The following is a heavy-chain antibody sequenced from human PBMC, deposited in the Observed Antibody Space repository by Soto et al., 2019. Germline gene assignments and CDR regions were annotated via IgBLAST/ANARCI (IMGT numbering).Heavy chain of an antibody. J-gene: IGHJ4*02. V-gene: IGHV3-23*01. CDR1: GFSFSSYA. CDR3: AKFEGFEYSSGCYWSGVLYDY. D-gene: IGHD6-19*01. CDR2: ISGSGGST. Sequence: VGSLRLSCAASGFSFSSYAMSWVRQAPGKGLEWVSAISGSGGSTYYADSVKGRFTISRDNSKNTLYLQMNSLRAEDTAVYYCAKFEGFEYSSGCYWSGVLYDYWGQGTLVTVSS.